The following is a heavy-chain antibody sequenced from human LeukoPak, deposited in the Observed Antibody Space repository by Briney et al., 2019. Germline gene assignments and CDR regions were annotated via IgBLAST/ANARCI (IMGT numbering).Heavy chain of an antibody. Sequence: GASVKVSCKASGYTFSGYSMHWVRQAPGQGLEWMGRINPNSGVTYYAQKFQGRVTMTSDTSITTAYMALSSLTSDDTATYYCARDASNWSAFDSWGQGTLVTVSS. V-gene: IGHV1-2*06. CDR1: GYTFSGYS. CDR2: INPNSGVT. CDR3: ARDASNWSAFDS. D-gene: IGHD1-20*01. J-gene: IGHJ5*01.